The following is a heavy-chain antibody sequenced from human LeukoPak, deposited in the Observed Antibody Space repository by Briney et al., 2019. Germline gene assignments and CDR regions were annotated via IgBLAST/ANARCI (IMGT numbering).Heavy chain of an antibody. CDR1: GGTFSSYA. CDR3: ARDRRIAARLRHDWFDP. Sequence: ASVKVSCKASGGTFSSYAISWVRQAPGQGLEWMGGIIPIFGTSNYAQKFQGRVTITRNTSISTAYMELSSLRSEDTAVYYCARDRRIAARLRHDWFDPWGQGTLVTVSS. J-gene: IGHJ5*02. D-gene: IGHD6-6*01. V-gene: IGHV1-69*05. CDR2: IIPIFGTS.